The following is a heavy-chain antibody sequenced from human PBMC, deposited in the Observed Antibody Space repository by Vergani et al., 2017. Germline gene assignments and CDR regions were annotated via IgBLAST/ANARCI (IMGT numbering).Heavy chain of an antibody. J-gene: IGHJ6*03. CDR2: ISYDGSNK. Sequence: QVQLVESGRGVVQPGRSLRLSCAASGFTFSSYGMHWVRQAPGKGLEWVAVISYDGSNKYYADSVKGRFTISRDNSKNTLYLQMNSLRAEDTAVYYCARGQVPRVYYYYYYMDVWGKGTTVTVSS. CDR3: ARGQVPRVYYYYYYMDV. CDR1: GFTFSSYG. V-gene: IGHV3-30*03.